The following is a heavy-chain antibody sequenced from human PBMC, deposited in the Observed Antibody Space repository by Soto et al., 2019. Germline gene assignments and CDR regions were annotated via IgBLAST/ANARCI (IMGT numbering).Heavy chain of an antibody. D-gene: IGHD4-17*01. CDR1: GFTFGDYA. Sequence: GGSLRLSCTASGFTFGDYAMSWFRQAPGKGLEWVGFIRSKAYGGTTEYAASVKGRFTISRDDSKSIAYLQMNSLKTEDTAVYYCTRDYGDYFPYYYYGMDVWGQGTTVTGSS. CDR3: TRDYGDYFPYYYYGMDV. CDR2: IRSKAYGGTT. V-gene: IGHV3-49*03. J-gene: IGHJ6*02.